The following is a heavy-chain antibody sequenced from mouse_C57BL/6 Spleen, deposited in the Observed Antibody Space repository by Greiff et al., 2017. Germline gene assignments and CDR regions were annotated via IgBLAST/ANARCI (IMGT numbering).Heavy chain of an antibody. J-gene: IGHJ4*01. V-gene: IGHV3-1*01. Sequence: VQLQQSGPGMVKPSQSLSLTCTVTGYSITSGYDWHWIRHFPGNKLEWMGYISYSGSTNYNPSLKSRISITHDTSKNHFFLKLNSVTTEDTATYYCARGTTVAMDYWGQGTSVTVSS. CDR3: ARGTTVAMDY. CDR1: GYSITSGYD. CDR2: ISYSGST. D-gene: IGHD1-1*01.